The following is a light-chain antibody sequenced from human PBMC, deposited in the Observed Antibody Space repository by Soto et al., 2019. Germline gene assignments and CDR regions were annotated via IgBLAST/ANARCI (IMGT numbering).Light chain of an antibody. Sequence: EIVCTQSPGTLSLSPGERGTLSCRASQTVSSNFLAWYRQKPGQAPRRLIFDASTRATGIPDRFTGSGSGTDFTLTISRLEPEDFAVYYCQFYGDPSKTFGQGTKVDIK. CDR2: DAS. V-gene: IGKV3-20*01. CDR3: QFYGDPSKT. J-gene: IGKJ1*01. CDR1: QTVSSNF.